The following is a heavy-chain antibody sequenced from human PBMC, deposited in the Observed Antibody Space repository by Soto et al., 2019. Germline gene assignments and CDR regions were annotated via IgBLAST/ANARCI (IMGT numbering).Heavy chain of an antibody. CDR3: ARDYVVAATLYWFDP. D-gene: IGHD2-15*01. CDR1: GYTFTSYG. V-gene: IGHV1-18*01. CDR2: ISAYNGNT. J-gene: IGHJ5*02. Sequence: QVQLVQSGAEVKKPGASVKVSCKASGYTFTSYGISWVRHAPGQGLEWMGWISAYNGNTNYAQKLQGRVTMTTETSTSTAYMELRSLRSDDTAVYYWARDYVVAATLYWFDPWGQGTLVTVSS.